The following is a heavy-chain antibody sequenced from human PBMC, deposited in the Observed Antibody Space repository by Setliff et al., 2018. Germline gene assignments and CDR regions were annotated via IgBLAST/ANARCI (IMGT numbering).Heavy chain of an antibody. J-gene: IGHJ6*02. D-gene: IGHD3-3*01. V-gene: IGHV4-34*01. CDR2: MHQSGRI. Sequence: SETLSLTCTVYGGAFSTYYWTWIRQPPGKGLEWIGDMHQSGRINFNPSLKSRVTMSADPSKNQFSLKVTSVTAADTAVYYCARLSWNGLRYYGLDVWGQGTTVTVSS. CDR1: GGAFSTYY. CDR3: ARLSWNGLRYYGLDV.